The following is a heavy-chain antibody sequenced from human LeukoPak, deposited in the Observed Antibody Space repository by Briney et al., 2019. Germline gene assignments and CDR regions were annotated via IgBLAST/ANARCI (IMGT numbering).Heavy chain of an antibody. CDR2: INPGDSDT. D-gene: IGHD6-13*01. Sequence: GESLKISCQGSGYSFTSYWIGWVRQMPGKGLEWMGIINPGDSDTRYSPSFQGQVTISADNSISPAYLQWSSLKASDTAMYYCARQYSSTLNWFDPWGQGTLVTVSS. V-gene: IGHV5-51*01. CDR1: GYSFTSYW. CDR3: ARQYSSTLNWFDP. J-gene: IGHJ5*02.